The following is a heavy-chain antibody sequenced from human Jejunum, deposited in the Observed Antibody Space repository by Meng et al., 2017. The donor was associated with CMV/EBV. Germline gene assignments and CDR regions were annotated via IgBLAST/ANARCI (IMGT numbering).Heavy chain of an antibody. Sequence: YAINWVRPAPGQGLEWMGRITLIFGITNYAQNFQGRVTITADKSTSTAHMEVSSLRSEDTAVYYCARDKDPRIIEAVPGTPYGMDVWGQGTTVTVSS. D-gene: IGHD6-19*01. CDR1: YA. V-gene: IGHV1-69*04. J-gene: IGHJ6*02. CDR3: ARDKDPRIIEAVPGTPYGMDV. CDR2: ITLIFGIT.